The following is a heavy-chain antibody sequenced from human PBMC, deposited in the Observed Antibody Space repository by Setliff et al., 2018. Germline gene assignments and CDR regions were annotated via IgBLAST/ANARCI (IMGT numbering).Heavy chain of an antibody. J-gene: IGHJ4*02. CDR2: ISSDGSTV. V-gene: IGHV3-48*03. D-gene: IGHD2-2*01. CDR1: GFTFSTYE. Sequence: GGSLRLSCAASGFTFSTYEMNWVRQAPGKGLELVSYISSDGSTVFYADSVKGRFTISRDNAKNSLYLQMNSLRAEDMALYYCAKGYCSSTSCYVDYWGQGTLVTVSS. CDR3: AKGYCSSTSCYVDY.